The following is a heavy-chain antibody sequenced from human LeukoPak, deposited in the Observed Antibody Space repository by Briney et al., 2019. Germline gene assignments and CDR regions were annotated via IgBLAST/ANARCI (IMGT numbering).Heavy chain of an antibody. Sequence: GGSLRLSRAASGFTFSSYWMHWVRQPPGKGLVWVSRINSDGSSTSYADSVKGRFTISRDNAKNTLYLQMNSLRAEDTAVYFCTTGRGVTRIDYWGQGTLVTVSS. J-gene: IGHJ4*02. V-gene: IGHV3-74*01. D-gene: IGHD5-18*01. CDR1: GFTFSSYW. CDR3: TTGRGVTRIDY. CDR2: INSDGSST.